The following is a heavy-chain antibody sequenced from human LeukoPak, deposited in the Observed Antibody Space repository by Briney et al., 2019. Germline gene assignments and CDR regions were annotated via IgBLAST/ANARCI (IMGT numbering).Heavy chain of an antibody. V-gene: IGHV3-23*01. J-gene: IGHJ4*02. CDR3: AKDYPDFDY. Sequence: PGGSLRLSCAASGFTFRTYAMTWVRQTPGRGLEWVSGISATGGTTYYADSAKRRFTISRDNSKNTLYLQMNSLRAEDTAVYYCAKDYPDFDYWGQGTLVTVSS. CDR2: ISATGGTT. CDR1: GFTFRTYA.